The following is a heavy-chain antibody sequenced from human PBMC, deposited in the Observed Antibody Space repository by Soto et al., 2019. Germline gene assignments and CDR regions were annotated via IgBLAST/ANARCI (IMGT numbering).Heavy chain of an antibody. Sequence: SETLSLTCSVSGDSISSSYWSWIRQPPGKGLEWIGYIYYSGSTNYNPSLKSRVTISLDTSKNQFSLKVSSVTAADTAVYYCARRYGVYFDYWGQGTLVTVSS. CDR2: IYYSGST. J-gene: IGHJ4*02. CDR1: GDSISSSY. CDR3: ARRYGVYFDY. D-gene: IGHD4-17*01. V-gene: IGHV4-59*01.